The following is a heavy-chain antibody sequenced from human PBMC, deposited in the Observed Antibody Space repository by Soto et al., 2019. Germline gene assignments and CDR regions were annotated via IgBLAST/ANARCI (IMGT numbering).Heavy chain of an antibody. D-gene: IGHD6-19*01. V-gene: IGHV3-48*01. CDR2: ISSSSSTI. CDR3: ARGYSSGWYSWFDP. CDR1: GFTFNNYG. J-gene: IGHJ5*01. Sequence: GGSLRLSCAASGFTFNNYGMNWVRQAPGKGLEWVSYISSSSSTIYYADSVKGRFTISRDNAKNSLYLQMSSLRAEDTAVYYYARGYSSGWYSWFDPWGQGTLVTVSS.